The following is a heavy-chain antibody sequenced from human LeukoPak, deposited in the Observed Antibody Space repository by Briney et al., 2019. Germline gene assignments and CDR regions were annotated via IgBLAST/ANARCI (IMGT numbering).Heavy chain of an antibody. V-gene: IGHV7-4-1*02. CDR2: INTNTENP. D-gene: IGHD3-10*01. CDR1: GYTFTNYA. Sequence: GASVKVSCKASGYTFTNYAMNWVRQAPGQGLEWMGWINTNTENPTYAQGFTGRFVFSLDTSVSTAYLQISSLQPEDTAVYYCAGSDHNLDYWGQGTLVTVSS. J-gene: IGHJ4*02. CDR3: AGSDHNLDY.